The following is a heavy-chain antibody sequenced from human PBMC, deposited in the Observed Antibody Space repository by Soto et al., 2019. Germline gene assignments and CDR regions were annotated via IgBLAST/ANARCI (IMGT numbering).Heavy chain of an antibody. Sequence: VKVSCKASGYSFTTSGITWVRQAPGQGLEWMGWISTYNGNTNYAQKLQDRVTLTTDTSTSTAHMELRSLRSDDTAVYYCARRLYGDYDYWGQGTLVTVSS. CDR1: GYSFTTSG. D-gene: IGHD4-17*01. J-gene: IGHJ4*02. CDR3: ARRLYGDYDY. V-gene: IGHV1-18*01. CDR2: ISTYNGNT.